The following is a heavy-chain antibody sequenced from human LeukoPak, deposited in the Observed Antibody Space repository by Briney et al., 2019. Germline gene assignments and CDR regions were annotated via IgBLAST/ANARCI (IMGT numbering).Heavy chain of an antibody. CDR2: IYYSGST. D-gene: IGHD3-3*01. V-gene: IGHV4-59*12. CDR1: GGSISSYY. Sequence: SETLSLTCTVSGGSISSYYWSWIRQPPGKGLEWIGYIYYSGSTNYNPSLKSRVSISFDTPKNQFSLKLTSVTAADTAVYYCGSRRTAMFGVIKGPIDYWGQGTLVTVSS. J-gene: IGHJ4*02. CDR3: GSRRTAMFGVIKGPIDY.